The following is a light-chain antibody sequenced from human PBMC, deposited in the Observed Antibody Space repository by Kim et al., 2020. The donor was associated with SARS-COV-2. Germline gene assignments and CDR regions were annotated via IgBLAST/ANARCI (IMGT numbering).Light chain of an antibody. CDR2: WAS. Sequence: ERATITCKSSQSILYSDNQNYVAWYQQKPGQPPKLLIYWASTRQFGVPDRFSGSGSGTDFILTINSLQAEDVAVYYCHQYHSVPHTFGQGTKLEI. V-gene: IGKV4-1*01. CDR3: HQYHSVPHT. CDR1: QSILYSDNQNY. J-gene: IGKJ2*01.